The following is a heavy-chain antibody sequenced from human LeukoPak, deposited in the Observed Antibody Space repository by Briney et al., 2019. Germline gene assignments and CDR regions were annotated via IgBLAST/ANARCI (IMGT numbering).Heavy chain of an antibody. D-gene: IGHD3-16*01. Sequence: ASVKVSCKASGYTFTSYGISWVRQAPGQGLEWMGWISAYNGNTNYAQKLQGRVTMTTDTSTSTAYMELRSLRSDDTAVCYCARGAYDYVWGSDFDYWGQGTLVTVSS. CDR1: GYTFTSYG. CDR3: ARGAYDYVWGSDFDY. V-gene: IGHV1-18*01. CDR2: ISAYNGNT. J-gene: IGHJ4*02.